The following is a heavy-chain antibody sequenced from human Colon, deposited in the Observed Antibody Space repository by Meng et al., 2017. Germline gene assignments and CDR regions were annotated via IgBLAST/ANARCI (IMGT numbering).Heavy chain of an antibody. CDR3: ARFYGSGTFEVHDY. V-gene: IGHV4-61*01. CDR1: GGSVSSASYY. CDR2: IHYSGSR. J-gene: IGHJ4*02. Sequence: QEPGPGLVRPSETLSLTCNVSGGSVSSASYYWSWIRQPPGKGLEWIGLIHYSGSRNYNPSLKSRVTMSVDTSKNQVSLRLTSVTAADTAVYYCARFYGSGTFEVHDYWGQGTLVTVSS. D-gene: IGHD3-10*01.